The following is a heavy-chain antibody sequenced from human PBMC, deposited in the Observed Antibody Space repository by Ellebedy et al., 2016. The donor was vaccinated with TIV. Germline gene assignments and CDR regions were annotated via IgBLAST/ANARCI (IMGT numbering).Heavy chain of an antibody. CDR3: AKDLIRYCSSTSCSARYFDY. Sequence: GESLKISXAASGFTFSSYGMHWVRQAPGKGLEWVAVISYDGSNKYYADSVKGRFTISRDNSKNTLYLQMNSLRAEDTAVYYCAKDLIRYCSSTSCSARYFDYWGQGTLVTVSS. D-gene: IGHD2-2*01. CDR2: ISYDGSNK. CDR1: GFTFSSYG. V-gene: IGHV3-30*18. J-gene: IGHJ4*02.